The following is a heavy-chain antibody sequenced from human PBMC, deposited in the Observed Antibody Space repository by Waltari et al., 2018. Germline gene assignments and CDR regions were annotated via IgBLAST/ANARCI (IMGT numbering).Heavy chain of an antibody. J-gene: IGHJ6*02. V-gene: IGHV3-23*01. CDR2: SGGSGGST. CDR1: GFTFSSYA. CDR3: AKGGGQSGSYWGGRFLYGMDV. D-gene: IGHD1-26*01. Sequence: EVQLLESGGGLVQPGGSLRLSCAASGFTFSSYAMSWVRQAPGKGLEWVSASGGSGGSTYYADPVKGRFTSSRDNSKNTLYLQMNSLRAEDTAVYYCAKGGGQSGSYWGGRFLYGMDVWGQGTTVTVSS.